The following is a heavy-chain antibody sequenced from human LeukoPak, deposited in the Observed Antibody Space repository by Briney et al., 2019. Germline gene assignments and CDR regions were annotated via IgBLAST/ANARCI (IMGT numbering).Heavy chain of an antibody. CDR3: ASAERTVTTLLDY. CDR1: GFTLSSNY. CDR2: IYSGGST. J-gene: IGHJ4*02. V-gene: IGHV3-53*01. Sequence: GGSLRLSCAASGFTLSSNYMSWVRQAPGKGLEWVSVIYSGGSTYYTDSVKGRFTISRDNSKNTLYLQMNSLRAEDTAVYYCASAERTVTTLLDYWGQGTLVTVSS. D-gene: IGHD4-17*01.